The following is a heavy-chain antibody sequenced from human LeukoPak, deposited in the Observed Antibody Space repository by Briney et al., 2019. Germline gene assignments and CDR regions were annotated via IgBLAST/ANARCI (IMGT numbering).Heavy chain of an antibody. CDR1: GYTFTSYG. V-gene: IGHV1-18*01. J-gene: IGHJ3*02. D-gene: IGHD1-26*01. CDR3: ARSAGSYGNDAFDI. CDR2: ISAYNGNT. Sequence: ASVKVSCKASGYTFTSYGISWVRQAPGQGLEWMGWISAYNGNTNYAQKLQGRVTMTTDTSTSTAYMELRSLRSDDTAVYYCARSAGSYGNDAFDIWGQGTMVTVSS.